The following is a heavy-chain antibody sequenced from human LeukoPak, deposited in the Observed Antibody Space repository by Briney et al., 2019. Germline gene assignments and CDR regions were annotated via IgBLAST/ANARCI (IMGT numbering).Heavy chain of an antibody. CDR3: AKDRWTIFGVSSGVGWFDP. V-gene: IGHV3-9*01. D-gene: IGHD3-3*01. J-gene: IGHJ5*02. Sequence: PGGSLRLSCAASGFTFDDYAMQWVRQRPGKGLEWVSGISSNSDAVAYADSLKGRFTISRDNAKNSLYLQMNSLRDEDTAFYYCAKDRWTIFGVSSGVGWFDPWGQGTLVSVSS. CDR2: ISSNSDAV. CDR1: GFTFDDYA.